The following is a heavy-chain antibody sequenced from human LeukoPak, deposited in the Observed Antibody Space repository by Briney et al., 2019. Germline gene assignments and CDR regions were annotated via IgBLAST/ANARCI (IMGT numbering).Heavy chain of an antibody. CDR3: ARLGSGYGDY. Sequence: AESLDISCKSSGYSFSSYWIGWVRQMPGKGLEWMGIISPGDSETRYSPSFQGQVTISVDKSISTAYLQWSSLKASDTAMYYCARLGSGYGDYWGQGTLASVSS. J-gene: IGHJ4*02. CDR2: ISPGDSET. V-gene: IGHV5-51*01. D-gene: IGHD3-22*01. CDR1: GYSFSSYW.